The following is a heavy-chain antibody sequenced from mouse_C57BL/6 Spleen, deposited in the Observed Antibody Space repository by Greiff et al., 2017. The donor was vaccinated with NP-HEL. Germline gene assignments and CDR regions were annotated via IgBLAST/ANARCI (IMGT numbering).Heavy chain of an antibody. Sequence: VQLQQSGPELVKPGASVKISCKASGYTFTDYYMNWVKQSHGKSLEWIGDINPNNGGTSYNQKFKGKATLTVDKSSSTAYMELRSLTSEDSAVYYWSRGPITTVVAPFDYRGQGTTLPGFS. D-gene: IGHD1-1*01. J-gene: IGHJ2*01. V-gene: IGHV1-26*01. CDR1: GYTFTDYY. CDR2: INPNNGGT. CDR3: SRGPITTVVAPFDY.